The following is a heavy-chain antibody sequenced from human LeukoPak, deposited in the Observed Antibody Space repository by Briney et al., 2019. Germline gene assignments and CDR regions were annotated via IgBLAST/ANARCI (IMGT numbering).Heavy chain of an antibody. CDR2: IDSNGGGA. CDR3: VRAKYSSRWSLDY. J-gene: IGHJ4*02. D-gene: IGHD6-13*01. CDR1: GFTFNIYW. V-gene: IGHV3-74*03. Sequence: GGSLRLSCATSGFTFNIYWLQWVRQVPGKGLVWVSRIDSNGGGATYADSVKDRFPNYRNNGNNTMNLKMNSLRAEDTAIYYCVRAKYSSRWSLDYWGQGALVTVSS.